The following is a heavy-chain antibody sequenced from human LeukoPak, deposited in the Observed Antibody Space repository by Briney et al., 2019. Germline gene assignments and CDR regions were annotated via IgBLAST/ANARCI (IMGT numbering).Heavy chain of an antibody. J-gene: IGHJ4*02. D-gene: IGHD3-22*01. CDR3: ARVLGRYYDSLDY. V-gene: IGHV3-23*01. Sequence: GGSLRLSCAASGFTFSSYAMSWVRQAPGKGLEWVSAISGSGGSTYYADSVKGRFTISRDNSKNTLYLQMNSLRAEDTAVYYCARVLGRYYDSLDYWGQGTLVTVSS. CDR1: GFTFSSYA. CDR2: ISGSGGST.